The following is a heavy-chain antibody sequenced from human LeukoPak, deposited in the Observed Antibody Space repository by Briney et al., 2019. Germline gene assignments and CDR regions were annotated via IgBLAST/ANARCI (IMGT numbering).Heavy chain of an antibody. V-gene: IGHV1-2*04. CDR3: ARDYSSCWYGGYNWFDP. Sequence: ASVKVSCKASGYTFTGYYMHWVRQAPGQGLEWMGWINPNSGGTNYAQKFQGWVTMTRDTSISTAYMELSRLRSDDTAVYYCARDYSSCWYGGYNWFDPWGQGTLVPVSS. J-gene: IGHJ5*02. D-gene: IGHD6-13*01. CDR1: GYTFTGYY. CDR2: INPNSGGT.